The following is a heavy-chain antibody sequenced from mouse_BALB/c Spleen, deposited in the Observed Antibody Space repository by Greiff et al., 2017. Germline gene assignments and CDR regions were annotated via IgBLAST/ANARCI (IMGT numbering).Heavy chain of an antibody. J-gene: IGHJ4*01. CDR2: ISYSGST. Sequence: VQLKESGPGLVKPSQSLSLTCTVTGYSITSDYAWNWIRQFPGNKLEWMGYISYSGSTSYNPSLKSRISITRDTSKNQFFLQLNSVTTEDTATYYCASHYYAMDYWGQGTSVTVSS. CDR1: GYSITSDYA. CDR3: ASHYYAMDY. V-gene: IGHV3-2*02.